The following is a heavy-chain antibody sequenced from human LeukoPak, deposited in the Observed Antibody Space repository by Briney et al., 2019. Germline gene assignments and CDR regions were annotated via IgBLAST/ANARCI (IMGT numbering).Heavy chain of an antibody. Sequence: SETLSLTCTVSGGSISSSSYYWGWIRQPPGTGLEWIGSIYYSGSTYYNPSLKSRVTISVDTSKNQFSLKLSSVTAADTAVYYCARGGTVSPLGYWGQGTLVTVSS. D-gene: IGHD4-17*01. CDR1: GGSISSSSYY. CDR2: IYYSGST. V-gene: IGHV4-39*07. J-gene: IGHJ4*02. CDR3: ARGGTVSPLGY.